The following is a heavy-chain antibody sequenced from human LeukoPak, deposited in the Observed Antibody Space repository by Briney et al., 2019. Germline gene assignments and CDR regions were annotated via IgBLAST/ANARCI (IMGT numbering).Heavy chain of an antibody. D-gene: IGHD2-15*01. V-gene: IGHV4-30-4*01. CDR2: IYYSGST. Sequence: SETLSLTCTVSGGSISSGDYYWSWIRQPPGXXXXXXXYIYYSGSTYYNPSLKSRVTISVDTSKNQFSLKLSSVTAADTAVYYCARVDVVGEYYFDYWGQGTLVTVSS. CDR3: ARVDVVGEYYFDY. J-gene: IGHJ4*02. CDR1: GGSISSGDYY.